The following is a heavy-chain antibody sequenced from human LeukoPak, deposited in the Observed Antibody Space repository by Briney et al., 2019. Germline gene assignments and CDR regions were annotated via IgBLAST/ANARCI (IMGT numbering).Heavy chain of an antibody. V-gene: IGHV3-7*01. CDR1: GFTFSSYW. CDR3: ARHDYNFEY. D-gene: IGHD5-24*01. CDR2: IKKDGSEI. Sequence: GGSLRLSCAASGFTFSSYWMSWVRQAPRKGLEWVANIKKDGSEIYYVDSVKGRFTISRDNAKNSLYLQMNSLRAEDTAVYYCARHDYNFEYWGQGTLVTVSS. J-gene: IGHJ4*02.